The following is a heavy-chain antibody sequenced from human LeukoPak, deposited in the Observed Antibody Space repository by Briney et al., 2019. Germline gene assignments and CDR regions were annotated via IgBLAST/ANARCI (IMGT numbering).Heavy chain of an antibody. CDR1: GFTFSSYA. J-gene: IGHJ1*01. Sequence: GGSPRPSCAASGFTFSSYAMSWGRQAPGKGVELVAGISGSGGSTYYADSAKGRFTISRDNSKNTLYLQMNSLRAEDTAVYYCAKANGYCSSTSCYYFWYFQQWGKGTLVTVSS. CDR3: AKANGYCSSTSCYYFWYFQQ. D-gene: IGHD2-2*01. CDR2: ISGSGGST. V-gene: IGHV3-23*01.